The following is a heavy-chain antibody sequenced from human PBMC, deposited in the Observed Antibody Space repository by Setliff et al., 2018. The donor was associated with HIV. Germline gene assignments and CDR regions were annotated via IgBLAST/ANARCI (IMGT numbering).Heavy chain of an antibody. Sequence: PGGSLRLSCSASGFTFSSYAMHWVRQAPGKGLEYVSAISSNGGSTYYADSVKGRFTISRDNSKNTLYLQMSGLRAEDTAVYYCVKARVDGDYYYYYYMDVWGKGTTVTVSS. CDR3: VKARVDGDYYYYYYMDV. D-gene: IGHD4-17*01. V-gene: IGHV3-64D*09. J-gene: IGHJ6*03. CDR2: ISSNGGST. CDR1: GFTFSSYA.